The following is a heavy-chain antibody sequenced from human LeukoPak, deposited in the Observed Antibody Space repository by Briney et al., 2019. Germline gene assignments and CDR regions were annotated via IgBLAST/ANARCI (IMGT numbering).Heavy chain of an antibody. V-gene: IGHV1-2*06. CDR2: INPNSGGK. CDR3: ARTWGTYSFDS. D-gene: IGHD3-16*01. J-gene: IGHJ4*02. Sequence: ASVKVSCKTSGYTFTDYYMHWVRQAPGQGREWMGRINPNSGGKNYAQKFQDRVTMTRDTSTSTAYMELSRLRSDDTAVYYCARTWGTYSFDSWGQGTLVTVSS. CDR1: GYTFTDYY.